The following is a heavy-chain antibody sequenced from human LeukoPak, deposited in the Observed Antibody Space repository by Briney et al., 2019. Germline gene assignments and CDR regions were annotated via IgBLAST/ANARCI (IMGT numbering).Heavy chain of an antibody. J-gene: IGHJ5*02. CDR3: ASSPSRSFGLKFDP. CDR2: ISGSGGNT. D-gene: IGHD1-26*01. Sequence: GASLRLSCAASGFALSNIAMNWVRQAPGKGLEWVSAISGSGGNTYYADSVKGRFTISRDNSKNTLYLQMNSLRAEDTAVYYCASSPSRSFGLKFDPWGQGTLVTVPS. CDR1: GFALSNIA. V-gene: IGHV3-23*01.